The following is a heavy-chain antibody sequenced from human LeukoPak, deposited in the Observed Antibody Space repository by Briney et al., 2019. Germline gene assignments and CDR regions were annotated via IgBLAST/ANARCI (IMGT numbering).Heavy chain of an antibody. D-gene: IGHD3-22*01. CDR1: GGTFSSYA. J-gene: IGHJ6*03. V-gene: IGHV1-69*05. CDR2: IIPIFGTA. Sequence: SVKVSCKASGGTFSSYAISWGRQAPGQGLEWMGGIIPIFGTANYAQKFQGRVTITTDESTSTAYMELSSLRSEDTAVYYCARVTMIALSPGYMDVWGKGTTVTVSS. CDR3: ARVTMIALSPGYMDV.